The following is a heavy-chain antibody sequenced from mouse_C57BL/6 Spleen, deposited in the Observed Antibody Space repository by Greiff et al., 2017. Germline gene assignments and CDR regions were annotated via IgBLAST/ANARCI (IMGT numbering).Heavy chain of an antibody. D-gene: IGHD2-10*02. CDR2: IYPGDGDT. CDR3: ARGGYGNYASFDY. CDR1: GYAFSSSW. Sequence: QVQLQQSGPELVKPGASVKISCKASGYAFSSSWMNWVKQRPGKGLEWIGRIYPGDGDTNYNGKFKGKATLTADKSSSTAYMQLSSLTSEDSAVYFCARGGYGNYASFDYWGQGTTLTVSS. V-gene: IGHV1-82*01. J-gene: IGHJ2*01.